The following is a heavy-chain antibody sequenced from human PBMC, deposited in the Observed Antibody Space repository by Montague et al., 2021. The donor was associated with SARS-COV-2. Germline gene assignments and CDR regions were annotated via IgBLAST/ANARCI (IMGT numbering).Heavy chain of an antibody. CDR3: ARAHITMMVVVDAFDI. CDR1: GGSISSGGYY. J-gene: IGHJ3*02. Sequence: TLSLTCTVSGGSISSGGYYWSWIRQHPGKGLEWVGYIYYSGSTYYNPSLKSRVTISVDTSKNQFSLKLSSVTAADTAVYYCARAHITMMVVVDAFDIWGQGTMVTVSS. CDR2: IYYSGST. D-gene: IGHD3-22*01. V-gene: IGHV4-31*03.